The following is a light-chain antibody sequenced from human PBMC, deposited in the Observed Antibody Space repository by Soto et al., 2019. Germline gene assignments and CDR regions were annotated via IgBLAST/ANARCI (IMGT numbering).Light chain of an antibody. CDR3: QQYNSYPIT. CDR1: QGIRND. CDR2: DAS. V-gene: IGKV1-17*01. J-gene: IGKJ5*01. Sequence: DIQITHSPSSLSASIGYRVTITCRASQGIRNDLGWYQQKPGKAPKLLIYDASSLESGVPSRFSGSGSGTEFTLTISSLQPDDFATYYCQQYNSYPITFGQGTRLEIK.